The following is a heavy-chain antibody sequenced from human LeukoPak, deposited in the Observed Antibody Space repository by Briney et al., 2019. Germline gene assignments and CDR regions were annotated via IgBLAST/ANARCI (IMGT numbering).Heavy chain of an antibody. CDR3: ARDLVSRSNY. CDR1: GFTFSSYS. D-gene: IGHD6-6*01. J-gene: IGHJ4*02. CDR2: ISSSSSTI. V-gene: IGHV3-48*04. Sequence: GSLRLSCAASGFTFSSYSMNWVRQAPGKGLEWVSYISSSSSTINYADSVKGRFTISRDNAKNSLYLQMNSLRAEDTAVYYCARDLVSRSNYWGQGTPVTVSS.